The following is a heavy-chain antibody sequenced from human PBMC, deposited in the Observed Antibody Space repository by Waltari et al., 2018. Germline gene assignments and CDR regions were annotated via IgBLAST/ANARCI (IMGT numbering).Heavy chain of an antibody. CDR2: IYSGGTT. D-gene: IGHD2-21*02. J-gene: IGHJ4*02. CDR1: GVTVSNNY. Sequence: EVQLVESGGGLIKPGGSLRLSCVASGVTVSNNYMTWLRQAPGKGLELVSLIYSGGTTYSADSVRGRFTISRDGSKNTVYLQMNSLRAEDTAVYFCARNQVETALGYWGQGTLVTVSS. CDR3: ARNQVETALGY. V-gene: IGHV3-53*01.